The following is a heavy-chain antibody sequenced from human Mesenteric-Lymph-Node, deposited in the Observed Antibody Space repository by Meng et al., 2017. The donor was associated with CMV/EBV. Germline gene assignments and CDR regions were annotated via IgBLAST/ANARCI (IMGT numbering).Heavy chain of an antibody. V-gene: IGHV3-43D*03. CDR3: AKDIHPGNDFWSGYLDY. CDR2: ISWDGGST. D-gene: IGHD3-3*01. Sequence: GESLKISCAASGFSFTSYAMHWVRQAPGKGLEWVSLISWDGGSTYYADSVKGRFTISRDNSKNSLYLQMNSLRAEDTALYYCAKDIHPGNDFWSGYLDYWGQGTLVTVSS. CDR1: GFSFTSYA. J-gene: IGHJ4*02.